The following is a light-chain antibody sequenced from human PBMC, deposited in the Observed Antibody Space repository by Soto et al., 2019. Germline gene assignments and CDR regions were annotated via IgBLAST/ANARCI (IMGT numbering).Light chain of an antibody. V-gene: IGKV3-11*01. Sequence: EIVLTQSPATLSLSPGERATLSCRASQSVSSYLAWYQQKPGQAPRLLIYDASNRATGIPARFSGSGSGTDFTLTISSLEPEDFAVYYCQQRSVWYTFGQGTKREIK. J-gene: IGKJ2*01. CDR1: QSVSSY. CDR3: QQRSVWYT. CDR2: DAS.